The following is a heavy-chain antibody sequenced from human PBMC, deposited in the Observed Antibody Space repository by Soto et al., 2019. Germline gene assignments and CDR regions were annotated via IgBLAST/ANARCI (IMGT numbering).Heavy chain of an antibody. V-gene: IGHV1-69*02. J-gene: IGHJ3*02. CDR1: GGTFSSYT. CDR3: ASLRNSDSSKYAFDI. CDR2: IIPILGIA. Sequence: SVKVSCKASGGTFSSYTISWVRQAPGQGLEWMGRIIPILGIANYAQKFQGRVTITADKSTSTAYMELSSLRSEDTAVYYCASLRNSDSSKYAFDIWGQGAMVTVSS. D-gene: IGHD6-19*01.